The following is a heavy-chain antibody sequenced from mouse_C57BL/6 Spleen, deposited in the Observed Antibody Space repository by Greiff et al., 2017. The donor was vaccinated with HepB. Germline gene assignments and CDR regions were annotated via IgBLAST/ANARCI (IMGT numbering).Heavy chain of an antibody. CDR1: GFTFSDYG. CDR2: ISSGSSTI. CDR3: ARKDIWFAY. V-gene: IGHV5-17*01. Sequence: EVKLMESGGGLVKPGGSLKLSCAASGFTFSDYGMHWVRQAPGKGLEWVAYISSGSSTIYYADTVKGRFTISRDNAKNTLFLQMTSLRSEDTAMYYCARKDIWFAYWGQGTLVTVSA. J-gene: IGHJ3*01.